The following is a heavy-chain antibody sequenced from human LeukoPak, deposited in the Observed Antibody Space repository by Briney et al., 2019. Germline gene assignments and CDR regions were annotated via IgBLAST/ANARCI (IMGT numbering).Heavy chain of an antibody. CDR3: ARELRPYSSGWYYDY. CDR2: IIPIFGTA. V-gene: IGHV1-69*13. CDR1: GGTFSSYA. J-gene: IGHJ4*02. D-gene: IGHD6-19*01. Sequence: ASVKVSCKASGGTFSSYAISWVRQAPGQGLEWMGGIIPIFGTANYAQKFQGRVTITADESTSTAYMELSSLRSEDTAVYYCARELRPYSSGWYYDYWGQGTLVTVSS.